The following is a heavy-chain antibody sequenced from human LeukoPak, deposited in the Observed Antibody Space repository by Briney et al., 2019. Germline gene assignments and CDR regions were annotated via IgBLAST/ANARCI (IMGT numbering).Heavy chain of an antibody. V-gene: IGHV4-59*01. D-gene: IGHD3-3*01. J-gene: IGHJ4*02. Sequence: PSETLSLTCTVSGGSISSYYWSWIRQPPGKGLEWIGYICYSGSTNYNPSLKSRVTISVDTSKNQFSLKLSSVTAADTAVYYCARSKSGGPYDFWSGYYYFDYWGQGTLVTVSS. CDR1: GGSISSYY. CDR2: ICYSGST. CDR3: ARSKSGGPYDFWSGYYYFDY.